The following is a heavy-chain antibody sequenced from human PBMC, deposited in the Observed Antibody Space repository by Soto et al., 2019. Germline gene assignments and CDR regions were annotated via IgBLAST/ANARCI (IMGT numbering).Heavy chain of an antibody. J-gene: IGHJ4*02. CDR3: ARARTYDSSGYYYTDY. Sequence: ASVKVSCKASGYTFTVYYMHWVRQAPGQGLEWMGWINPNSGGTNYAQKFQGWVTMTRDTSISTAYMELSRLRSDDTAVYYCARARTYDSSGYYYTDYWGQGTLVTVSS. CDR1: GYTFTVYY. D-gene: IGHD3-22*01. CDR2: INPNSGGT. V-gene: IGHV1-2*04.